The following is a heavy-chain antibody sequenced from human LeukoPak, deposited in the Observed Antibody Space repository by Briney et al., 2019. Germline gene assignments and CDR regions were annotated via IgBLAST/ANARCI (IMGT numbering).Heavy chain of an antibody. CDR3: ARRRAEGGSNGHYNWFDP. J-gene: IGHJ5*02. CDR2: IYFSGTT. D-gene: IGHD6-13*01. CDR1: GGSISSYY. V-gene: IGHV4-59*08. Sequence: SETLSLTCTVSGGSISSYYWGWIRQPPGKGLEWIGYIYFSGTTKYNPSLESRVTISVDTSKNQFSLKLSSVTAADTAVYYCARRRAEGGSNGHYNWFDPWGQGILVTVSS.